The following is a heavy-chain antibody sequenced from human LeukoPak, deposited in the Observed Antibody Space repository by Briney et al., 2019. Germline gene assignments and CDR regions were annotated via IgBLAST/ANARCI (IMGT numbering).Heavy chain of an antibody. Sequence: SETLSLTCTVSGGSITRSSYYWSWIRQPAGKGLEWIGRIYTSGSTNYNPSLKSRVTMSVDTSKNQFSLKLSSATAADTAVYYCARGITILFDPWGQGTLVTVSS. V-gene: IGHV4-61*02. CDR1: GGSITRSSYY. J-gene: IGHJ5*02. D-gene: IGHD3-3*01. CDR3: ARGITILFDP. CDR2: IYTSGST.